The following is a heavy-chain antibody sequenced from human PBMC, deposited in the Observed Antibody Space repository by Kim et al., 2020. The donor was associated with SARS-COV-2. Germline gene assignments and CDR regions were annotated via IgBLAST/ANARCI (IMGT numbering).Heavy chain of an antibody. CDR3: ARGAGAENYYYYGMDV. V-gene: IGHV6-1*01. Sequence: SVKSRITINPDTSKNQFSLQLNSVTPEDTAVYYCARGAGAENYYYYGMDVWGQGTTVTVSS. D-gene: IGHD3-10*01. J-gene: IGHJ6*02.